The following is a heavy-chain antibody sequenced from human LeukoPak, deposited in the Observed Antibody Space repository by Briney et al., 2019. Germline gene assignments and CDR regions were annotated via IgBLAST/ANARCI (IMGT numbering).Heavy chain of an antibody. Sequence: GRSLRLSCAAFGFTFDDYAMDWVRQAPGKGLEWVSGISWNSGRIGYEDSVKGRFTISGDNAKNSLYLQMNSLRVEDTALYYCAKDYDYWGQGTLVTVSS. CDR3: AKDYDY. V-gene: IGHV3-9*01. J-gene: IGHJ4*02. CDR2: ISWNSGRI. CDR1: GFTFDDYA.